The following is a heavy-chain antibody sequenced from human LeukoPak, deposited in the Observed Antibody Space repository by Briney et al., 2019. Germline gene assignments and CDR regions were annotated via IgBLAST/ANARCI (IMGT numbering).Heavy chain of an antibody. V-gene: IGHV4-61*02. CDR2: IYTSGST. CDR1: GGSISGGSYY. Sequence: SQTLSLTCTVSGGSISGGSYYWSWIRQPAGKGLEWIGRIYTSGSTNYNPSLKSRVTISVDTSKNQFSLKLSSVTAADTAVYYCASEDYSDAFDIWGQGTMVTVSS. CDR3: ASEDYSDAFDI. D-gene: IGHD2-21*01. J-gene: IGHJ3*02.